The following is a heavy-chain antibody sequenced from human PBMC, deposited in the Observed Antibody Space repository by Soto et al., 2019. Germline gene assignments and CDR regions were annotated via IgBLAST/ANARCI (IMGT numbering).Heavy chain of an antibody. CDR3: ARESHLYCTNGVCYDYYYYMDV. V-gene: IGHV3-7*01. D-gene: IGHD2-8*01. CDR1: GFTFSSYW. CDR2: IKQDGSEK. J-gene: IGHJ6*03. Sequence: PGGSLRLSCAASGFTFSSYWMSWVRQAPGKGLEWVANIKQDGSEKYYVDSVKGRFTISRDNAKNSLYLQMNSLRAEDTAVYYCARESHLYCTNGVCYDYYYYMDVWGKGTTVTVSS.